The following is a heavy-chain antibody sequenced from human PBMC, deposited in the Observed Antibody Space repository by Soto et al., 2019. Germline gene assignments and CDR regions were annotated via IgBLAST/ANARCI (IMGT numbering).Heavy chain of an antibody. CDR2: ISYDGSEK. D-gene: IGHD2-2*02. CDR1: GFTSNTYG. CDR3: AKSPNFYCSSPNCYKYYFDH. J-gene: IGHJ4*02. Sequence: GSLRLSCAASGFTSNTYGMHWVRQAPGKGLEWVAVISYDGSEKYYVDSVKGRFTISKDNSKNTLYLQMNSLRPEDTAVYYCAKSPNFYCSSPNCYKYYFDHWGQGTRVTVSS. V-gene: IGHV3-30*18.